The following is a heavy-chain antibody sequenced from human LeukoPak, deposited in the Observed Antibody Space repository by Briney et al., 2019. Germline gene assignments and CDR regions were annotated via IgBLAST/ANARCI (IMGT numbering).Heavy chain of an antibody. V-gene: IGHV4-34*01. CDR1: GGSFSGYY. J-gene: IGHJ5*02. D-gene: IGHD6-19*01. Sequence: SETLSLTCAVYGGSFSGYYWSWIRQPPGKGLEWIGEINHSGSTNYNPSLKSRVTISVDTSKNRFSLKLSSVTAADTAVYYCARAGGWYNWFDPWGKGPWSPSPQ. CDR3: ARAGGWYNWFDP. CDR2: INHSGST.